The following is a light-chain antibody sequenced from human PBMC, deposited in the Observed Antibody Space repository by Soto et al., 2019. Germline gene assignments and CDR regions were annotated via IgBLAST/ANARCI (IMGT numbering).Light chain of an antibody. J-gene: IGKJ5*01. CDR2: DAS. Sequence: EIVVTQSPATLSLSPGERATFSCRTSQSVSTYLAWYQQRPGQAPRLLFSDASNRAPDTPARFSGSGSGTDFTLTISSLEPEDFAVYYCQQRGNWPIAFGQGTRLEIK. V-gene: IGKV3-11*01. CDR3: QQRGNWPIA. CDR1: QSVSTY.